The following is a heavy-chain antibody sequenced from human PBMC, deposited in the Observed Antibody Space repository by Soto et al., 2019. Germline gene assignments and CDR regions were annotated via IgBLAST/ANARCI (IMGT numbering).Heavy chain of an antibody. D-gene: IGHD3-3*01. J-gene: IGHJ6*03. CDR3: ATTTIFGAYYMDV. CDR1: GYTFTTYY. CDR2: INPSGGST. V-gene: IGHV1-46*03. Sequence: QVQLVQSGAEVKKPGASVKVSCKASGYTFTTYYMHWVRQAPGQGLEWMGIINPSGGSTTYAQKFQGSVTMTRDTSTSTVYMELSSLRSEDTAVYYCATTTIFGAYYMDVWGKGTTVTVSS.